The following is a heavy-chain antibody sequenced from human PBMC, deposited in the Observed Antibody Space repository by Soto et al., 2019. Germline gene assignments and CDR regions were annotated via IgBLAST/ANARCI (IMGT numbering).Heavy chain of an antibody. J-gene: IGHJ4*02. Sequence: HPGGSLRLSCAASGFTYSRHDMHWVRQATGKGLEWVSAIGTAGDTYYPGSVKGRFTISRENAKNSLYLQMNSLRAGDTAVYYCAREGLSAYSGSFDYWGQGTLVTVS. CDR3: AREGLSAYSGSFDY. CDR1: GFTYSRHD. D-gene: IGHD1-26*01. V-gene: IGHV3-13*01. CDR2: IGTAGDT.